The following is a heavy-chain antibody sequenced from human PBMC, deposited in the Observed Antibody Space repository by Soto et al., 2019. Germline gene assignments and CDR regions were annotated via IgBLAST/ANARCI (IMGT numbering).Heavy chain of an antibody. CDR3: AKRQYSGDYEENDAFDI. Sequence: QVQLVESGGGVVQPGRSPTLSCAASGFTFSSFGIHWVRQAPGKGLEWVTFISFDGSFKYYADSVKGRFTISRDNSKNTVYLQMNSLRAEDTAVYFCAKRQYSGDYEENDAFDIWGRGTMVTVSS. CDR2: ISFDGSFK. J-gene: IGHJ3*02. V-gene: IGHV3-30*18. D-gene: IGHD4-17*01. CDR1: GFTFSSFG.